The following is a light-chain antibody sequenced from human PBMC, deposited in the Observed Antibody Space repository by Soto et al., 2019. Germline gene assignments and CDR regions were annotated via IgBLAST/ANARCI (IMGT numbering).Light chain of an antibody. V-gene: IGKV1-39*01. CDR3: QQTYIILWT. Sequence: DIQMTQSPSSLSASVGDRVTITCRASQSISSYLNWYQQKPGKAPKLLIYAASSLQSGVPSRFSGSGSGTDFTLTISSLQPEDFTTYYCQQTYIILWTFGQVGIVDIK. CDR2: AAS. J-gene: IGKJ1*01. CDR1: QSISSY.